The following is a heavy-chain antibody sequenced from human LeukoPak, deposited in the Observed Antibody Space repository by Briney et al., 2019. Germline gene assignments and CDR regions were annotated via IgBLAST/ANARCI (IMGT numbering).Heavy chain of an antibody. CDR1: GFTIDDYG. D-gene: IGHD3-22*01. CDR3: ARDSVELTTIVGLPAY. Sequence: GGSLRLSCAACGFTIDDYGMSWVRQAPGKGLEWVSGINWNGGSTGYADSVKGRFTISRDNAKNSLYLQMNSLRAEDTALYYCARDSVELTTIVGLPAYWGQGTLVTVSS. CDR2: INWNGGST. V-gene: IGHV3-20*04. J-gene: IGHJ4*02.